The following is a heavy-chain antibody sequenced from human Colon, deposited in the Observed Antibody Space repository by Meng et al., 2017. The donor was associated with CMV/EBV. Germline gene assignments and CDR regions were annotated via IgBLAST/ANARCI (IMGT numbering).Heavy chain of an antibody. D-gene: IGHD2-2*01. J-gene: IGHJ6*02. CDR3: ARLRSSTSSCMDV. Sequence: ASVKVSCKASGYTFTNYYMHWVRQAPGQGLEWMGIINPSGSRTSYGQRFQGRVTMTRDTSASTVYMELSSLRSEDTAVYYCARLRSSTSSCMDVWGQGTTVTVSS. V-gene: IGHV1-46*01. CDR2: INPSGSRT. CDR1: GYTFTNYY.